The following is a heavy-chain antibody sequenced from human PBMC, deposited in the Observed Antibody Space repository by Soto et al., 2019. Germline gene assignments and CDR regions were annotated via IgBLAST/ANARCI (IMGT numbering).Heavy chain of an antibody. CDR1: GYSFTSYW. CDR3: ARRIAVAGTHAFDI. D-gene: IGHD6-19*01. V-gene: IGHV5-51*01. CDR2: IYPGDSDT. Sequence: GESLKISCQGSGYSFTSYWIGWVRQMPGKGLEWMGIIYPGDSDTRYSPSFQGQVTISADKSISTAYLQWSSLRASDTAMYYCARRIAVAGTHAFDIWGQGTMVAVSS. J-gene: IGHJ3*02.